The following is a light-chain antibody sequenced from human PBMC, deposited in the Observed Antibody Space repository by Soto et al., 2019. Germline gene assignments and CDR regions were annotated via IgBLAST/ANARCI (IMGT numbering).Light chain of an antibody. CDR3: QQYYSYPFT. CDR1: QGISSY. V-gene: IGKV1-8*01. Sequence: AIRMTQSPSSFSASTGDRVTITCRASQGISSYLAWYQQKPGKAPKLLIYAASTLQSGVPSRFSGSGSGTDFTLTISRLQSEDFATCYCQQYYSYPFTFGPGTKVDIK. CDR2: AAS. J-gene: IGKJ3*01.